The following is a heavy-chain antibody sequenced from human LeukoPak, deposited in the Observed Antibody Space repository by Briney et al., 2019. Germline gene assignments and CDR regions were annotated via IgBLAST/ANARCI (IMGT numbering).Heavy chain of an antibody. D-gene: IGHD5-12*01. J-gene: IGHJ3*02. CDR3: ATVDDLDAFGI. CDR1: GFTFSTYW. CDR2: IYSGGST. V-gene: IGHV3-66*02. Sequence: GGSLRLSCSASGFTFSTYWMSWVRQAPGKGLEWVSVIYSGGSTYYADSVKGRFTISRDNSKNTLYLQINSLRPEDAALYFCATVDDLDAFGIWGQGTLVTVSS.